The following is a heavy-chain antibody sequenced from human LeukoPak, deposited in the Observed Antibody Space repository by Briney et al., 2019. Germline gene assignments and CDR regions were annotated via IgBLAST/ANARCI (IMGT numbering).Heavy chain of an antibody. CDR2: ISDNGGST. V-gene: IGHV3-64*01. J-gene: IGHJ4*02. Sequence: PGGSLRLSCAASGFTFSSYAMHWVRQAPWKGLEYVSTISDNGGSTFYANSVKGRFTISRDNSKNTLYLQMGSLRPEDMAVYYCARALIAARPDSLFDYWGQGTLVTVSS. CDR1: GFTFSSYA. CDR3: ARALIAARPDSLFDY. D-gene: IGHD6-6*01.